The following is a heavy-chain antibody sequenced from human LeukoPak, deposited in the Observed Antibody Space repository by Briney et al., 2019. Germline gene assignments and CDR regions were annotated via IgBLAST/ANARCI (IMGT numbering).Heavy chain of an antibody. CDR1: GYTFTSYA. CDR2: INTNTGNP. Sequence: GASVKVSCKASGYTFTSYAMNWVRQAPGQGLEWMGWINTNTGNPTYAQGFTGRFVFSLDTSVSTAYLQISSLKAEDTAVYYCATTPETGYYYDSSSPEYFQHWGQGTLVTVSS. V-gene: IGHV7-4-1*02. J-gene: IGHJ1*01. D-gene: IGHD3-22*01. CDR3: ATTPETGYYYDSSSPEYFQH.